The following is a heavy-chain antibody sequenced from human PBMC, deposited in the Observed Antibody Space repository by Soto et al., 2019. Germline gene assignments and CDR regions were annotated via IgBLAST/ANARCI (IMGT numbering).Heavy chain of an antibody. CDR3: ARDWYYYDTSDHFPADAFDI. Sequence: EVQLVESGGGLVQPGGSLSLSCAASGFTSSSYWMHWVRQAPGKGLVWVSRISNDGTSTNYPDSVKGRFTISRDNAKNTVYLEMNSLRAEDTAVYYCARDWYYYDTSDHFPADAFDIWGQGTTVTVSS. CDR2: ISNDGTST. J-gene: IGHJ3*02. D-gene: IGHD3-22*01. V-gene: IGHV3-74*01. CDR1: GFTSSSYW.